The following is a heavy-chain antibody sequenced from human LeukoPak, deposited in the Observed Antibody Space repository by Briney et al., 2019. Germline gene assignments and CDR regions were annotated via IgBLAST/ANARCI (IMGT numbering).Heavy chain of an antibody. Sequence: SETLSLTCTVSGGSISSSSYYWGWIRQPPGKGLEWIGEIDQSGTTNYNPSLKSRVTISIDTSKKQFSLTLTSMTAADTAVYYCARVPHYYFGYGYFDTWGQGTRVTVSS. CDR1: GGSISSSSYY. CDR3: ARVPHYYFGYGYFDT. V-gene: IGHV4-39*07. D-gene: IGHD3-10*01. CDR2: IDQSGTT. J-gene: IGHJ4*02.